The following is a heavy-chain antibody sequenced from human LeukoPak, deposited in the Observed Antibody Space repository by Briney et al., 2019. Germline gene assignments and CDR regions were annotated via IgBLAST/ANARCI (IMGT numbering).Heavy chain of an antibody. V-gene: IGHV4-34*01. CDR2: INHSGST. CDR1: GGSFSGYY. J-gene: IGHJ4*02. Sequence: SETLSLTCAVYGGSFSGYYWSWIRQPPGKGLEWIGEINHSGSTNYNPSLKSRVTISVDTSKNQFSPKLSSVTAADTAVYYCARGPPKFGELLVDYWGQGTLVTVSS. CDR3: ARGPPKFGELLVDY. D-gene: IGHD3-10*01.